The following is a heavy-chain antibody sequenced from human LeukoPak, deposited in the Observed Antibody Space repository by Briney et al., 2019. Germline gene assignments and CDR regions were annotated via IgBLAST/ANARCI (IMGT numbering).Heavy chain of an antibody. V-gene: IGHV4-34*01. J-gene: IGHJ4*02. CDR1: GGSFSGYY. Sequence: SETLSLTCAVYGGSFSGYYWSWIRQPPGKGLEWIGEINHSGSTKYNPSLKSRVTISEDTSKHQSSLKLSSVTAADTAVYYCARGQYSSSPVFDFWGQATLVTVSS. CDR3: ARGQYSSSPVFDF. CDR2: INHSGST. D-gene: IGHD6-6*01.